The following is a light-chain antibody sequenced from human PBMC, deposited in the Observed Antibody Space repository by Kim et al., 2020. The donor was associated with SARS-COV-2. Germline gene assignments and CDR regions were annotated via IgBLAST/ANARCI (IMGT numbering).Light chain of an antibody. V-gene: IGKV3-15*01. CDR1: QNIDSS. CDR3: QQYSTWPFT. CDR2: GAS. Sequence: VSPGERAPLSCRASQNIDSSLAWYQQTPGQAPRLLMYGASTRATGIPARFSGSGSGTEFTLTISSLQSEDFAVYYCQQYSTWPFTFGPGTKVDIK. J-gene: IGKJ3*01.